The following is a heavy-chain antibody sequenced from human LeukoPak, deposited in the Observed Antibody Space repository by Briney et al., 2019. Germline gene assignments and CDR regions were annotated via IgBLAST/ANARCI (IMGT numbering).Heavy chain of an antibody. CDR3: ARRLTQYDCFDP. V-gene: IGHV6-1*01. CDR1: GDIVSSNSVT. Sequence: SQALSLTCAISGDIVSSNSVTWNWIRQSPSRGLEWLGRTYYRSTWYNDYAVSVRGRITVNPDTSKNQFSLHLNSVTPEDTAVYYCARRLTQYDCFDPWGQGILVTVSS. D-gene: IGHD2-2*01. J-gene: IGHJ5*02. CDR2: TYYRSTWYN.